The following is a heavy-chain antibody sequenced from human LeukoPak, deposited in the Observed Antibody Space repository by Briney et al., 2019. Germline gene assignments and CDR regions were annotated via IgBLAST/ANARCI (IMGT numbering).Heavy chain of an antibody. CDR3: ARGLGSGYPRDY. V-gene: IGHV3-21*01. J-gene: IGHJ4*02. D-gene: IGHD3-3*01. CDR1: GFTFSSYS. CDR2: ISSSSSYI. Sequence: GGSLRLSCAASGFTFSSYSMNWVRQAPGKGLEWVSSISSSSSYIYYADSVKGRFTISRDNAKNSLYLQMNSLRAEDTAAYYCARGLGSGYPRDYWGQGTLVTVSS.